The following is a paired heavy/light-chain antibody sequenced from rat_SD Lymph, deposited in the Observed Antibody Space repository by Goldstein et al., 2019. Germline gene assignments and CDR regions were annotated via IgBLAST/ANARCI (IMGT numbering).Light chain of an antibody. J-gene: IGKJ2-3*01. CDR3: QRIYNSPYT. Sequence: NIVMTQSPKSMSISVGDRVTMNCKASQNVYNNIAWYQQKPGQSPKLLIYYASNRYNGVPDRFTGSGYGTDFTLTINSVQAEDAAFYYCQRIYNSPYTFGAGTKLELK. CDR2: YAS. CDR1: QNVYNN. V-gene: IGKV6S5*01.
Heavy chain of an antibody. V-gene: IGHV5-34*01. D-gene: IGHD1-6*01. CDR3: ARPGYTTGNWFAY. CDR1: GFTFSNYG. Sequence: EVQLVESGGGLVQPGRSLKLSCLASGFTFSNYGMNWIRQAPGKGLEWVASISSSSSYIYYADTVKGRFTISRDNAKNTLYLQMTSLRSEDTALYYCARPGYTTGNWFAYWGQGTLVTVSS. CDR2: ISSSSSYI. J-gene: IGHJ3*01.